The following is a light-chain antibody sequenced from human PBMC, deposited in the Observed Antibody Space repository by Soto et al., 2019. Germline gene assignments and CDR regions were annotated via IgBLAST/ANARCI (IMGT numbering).Light chain of an antibody. CDR2: GAS. V-gene: IGKV3-20*01. CDR1: HSVSSSY. CDR3: QQYGNSPIT. J-gene: IGKJ5*01. Sequence: EIVLTQSPGTLSLSPGERATLSCRAIHSVSSSYLAWYQQKPGQAPRLLIYGASSRATGIPDRFSGSGSGTDFTLTISSLEPEDFAVYYCQQYGNSPITFGQGTRLEIK.